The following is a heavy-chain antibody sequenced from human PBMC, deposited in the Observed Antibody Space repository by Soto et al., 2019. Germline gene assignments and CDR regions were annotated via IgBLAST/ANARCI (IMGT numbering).Heavy chain of an antibody. CDR2: INHSGST. CDR3: ARDKQPLVFLYGGMDV. Sequence: SETLSLTCAVYGGSFSGYYWSWIRQPPWKGLEWIGEINHSGSTNYNPSLKSRVTISVDTSKNQFSLKLSSVTAADTAVYYCARDKQPLVFLYGGMDVWGQGTLVTVSS. V-gene: IGHV4-34*01. D-gene: IGHD6-13*01. J-gene: IGHJ4*02. CDR1: GGSFSGYY.